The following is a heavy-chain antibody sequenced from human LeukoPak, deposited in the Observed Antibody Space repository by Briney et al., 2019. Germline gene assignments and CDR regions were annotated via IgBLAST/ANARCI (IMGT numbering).Heavy chain of an antibody. CDR1: GYSISSGYY. J-gene: IGHJ5*02. D-gene: IGHD6-6*01. V-gene: IGHV4-38-2*02. Sequence: SETLSLTCTVSGYSISSGYYWGWIRQPPGKGLEWIGSIYHSGSTYYNPSLKSRVTISVDTSRNQFSLKLSSVTAADTAVYYCARGSSSDWFDPWGQGTLVTVSS. CDR3: ARGSSSDWFDP. CDR2: IYHSGST.